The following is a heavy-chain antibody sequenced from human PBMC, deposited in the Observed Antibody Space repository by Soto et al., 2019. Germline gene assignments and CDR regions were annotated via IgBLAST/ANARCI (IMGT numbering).Heavy chain of an antibody. V-gene: IGHV4-31*03. CDR2: IYYSGST. CDR3: ARDRGYSYGWVDY. CDR1: GGSISSGGYY. Sequence: QVQLQESGPGLVKPSQTLSLTCTVSGGSISSGGYYWSWIRQHPGKGLEWIGYIYYSGSTYYNPSLKSRVTIAVDTSKNQFSLKLSSVTAADTAVYYCARDRGYSYGWVDYWGQGTLVTVSS. D-gene: IGHD5-18*01. J-gene: IGHJ4*02.